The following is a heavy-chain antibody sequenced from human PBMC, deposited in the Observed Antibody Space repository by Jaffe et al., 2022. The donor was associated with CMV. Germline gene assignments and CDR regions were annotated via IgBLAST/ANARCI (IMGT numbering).Heavy chain of an antibody. CDR3: ARIPLVVEMATQYEEGDAFDI. CDR1: GGSFSGYY. J-gene: IGHJ3*02. D-gene: IGHD2-15*01. CDR2: INHSGST. Sequence: QVQLQQWGAGLLKPSETLSLTCAVYGGSFSGYYWSWIRQPPGKGLEWIGEINHSGSTNYNPSLKSRVTISVDTSKNQFSLKLSSVTAADTAVYYCARIPLVVEMATQYEEGDAFDIWGQGTMVTVSS. V-gene: IGHV4-34*01.